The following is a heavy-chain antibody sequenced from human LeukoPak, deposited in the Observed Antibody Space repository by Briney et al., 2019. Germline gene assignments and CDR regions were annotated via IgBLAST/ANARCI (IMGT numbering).Heavy chain of an antibody. CDR3: ARSERGAFDI. V-gene: IGHV4-59*01. Sequence: PSETLSLTCTVSGGSISSYYWSWIRQPPGKGLEWIGYIYYSGSTNYNPSLKSRVTISVDTSKNQFSLKLSSVTAADTAVYYCARSERGAFDIRGQGTMVTVSS. J-gene: IGHJ3*02. CDR1: GGSISSYY. CDR2: IYYSGST.